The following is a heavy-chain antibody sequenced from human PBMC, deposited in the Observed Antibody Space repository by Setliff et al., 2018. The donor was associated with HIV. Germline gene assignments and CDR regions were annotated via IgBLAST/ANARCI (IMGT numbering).Heavy chain of an antibody. Sequence: PGGSLRLSCAASGFTFSDYYMSWIRQAPGKGLEWVSGINWNGGSTGYADSVKGRFTISRDNAKNSLYLQSNRLSAVDTALYYCARGIEITFVGVTSWGPWFDPWGQGTLVTVSS. V-gene: IGHV3-20*04. J-gene: IGHJ5*02. CDR1: GFTFSDYY. CDR2: INWNGGST. D-gene: IGHD3-16*01. CDR3: ARGIEITFVGVTSWGPWFDP.